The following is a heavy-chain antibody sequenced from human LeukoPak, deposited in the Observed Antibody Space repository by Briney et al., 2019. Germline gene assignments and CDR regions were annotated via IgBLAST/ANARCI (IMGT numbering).Heavy chain of an antibody. CDR2: MNPNSGNT. D-gene: IGHD5-18*01. CDR1: GYTFTSYD. Sequence: GASVKVSCKASGYTFTSYDINWVRQATGQGLEWMGWMNPNSGNTGYAQKFQGRVTMTRNTSISTAYMELSRLRSDDTAVYYCARESGYSYGAVDYWGQGTLVTVSS. CDR3: ARESGYSYGAVDY. V-gene: IGHV1-8*01. J-gene: IGHJ4*02.